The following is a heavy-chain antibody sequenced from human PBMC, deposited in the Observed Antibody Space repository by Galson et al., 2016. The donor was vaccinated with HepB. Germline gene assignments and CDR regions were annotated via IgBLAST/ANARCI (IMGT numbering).Heavy chain of an antibody. D-gene: IGHD1-1*01. CDR3: ARGGRNDVFGY. J-gene: IGHJ4*02. Sequence: SLRLSCAASGFTLSCFGMHWVRQAPGKGLEWVALIWSDGSNKYNADSVKGRFTISRDNSKNTLYLQMNSLSVDDTAVYYCARGGRNDVFGYRGQGTLVTVSS. CDR1: GFTLSCFG. CDR2: IWSDGSNK. V-gene: IGHV3-33*01.